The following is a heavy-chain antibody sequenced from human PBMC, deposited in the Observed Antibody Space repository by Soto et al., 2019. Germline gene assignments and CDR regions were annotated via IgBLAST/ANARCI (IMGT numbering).Heavy chain of an antibody. J-gene: IGHJ4*02. D-gene: IGHD3-22*01. V-gene: IGHV4-39*01. CDR1: GGSIGSNIYY. CDR2: IYYSGST. CDR3: ARLRRGNPYDSSGYFPDY. Sequence: QLLESGPGLVKPSETLSLTCTVSGGSIGSNIYYWGWIRQPPGMGLQWIGIIYYSGSTYDNPSLKSRVTISVDTSKNQFSLKLSSVTAADTAAYYCARLRRGNPYDSSGYFPDYWGQGTLVTVSS.